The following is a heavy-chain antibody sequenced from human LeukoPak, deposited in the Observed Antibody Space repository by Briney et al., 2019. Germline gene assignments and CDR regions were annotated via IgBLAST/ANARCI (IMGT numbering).Heavy chain of an antibody. J-gene: IGHJ5*02. Sequence: GGSLRLSCAASGFTFSSYSMNWVRQAPGKGLEWVSSISSSSSYIYYADSVKGRFTISRDNAKNTLSLQMNSLRLEDTAVYYCAKPLMRDRWFGESWGQGTLVTVSS. CDR3: AKPLMRDRWFGES. V-gene: IGHV3-21*01. CDR1: GFTFSSYS. D-gene: IGHD3-10*01. CDR2: ISSSSSYI.